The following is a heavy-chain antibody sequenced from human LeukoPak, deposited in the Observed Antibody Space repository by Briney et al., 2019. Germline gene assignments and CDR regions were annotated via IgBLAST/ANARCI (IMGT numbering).Heavy chain of an antibody. V-gene: IGHV1-18*01. CDR3: ARVTGYYFDY. CDR1: GYTFTNYG. Sequence: ASVKVSCKASGYTFTNYGISWVRQAPGQGLEWMGWISAYNGNTNYAQKLQGRVTTTTDTSTSTAYMELRSLRSYDTAVYYCARVTGYYFDYWGQGTLVTVSS. D-gene: IGHD4-23*01. CDR2: ISAYNGNT. J-gene: IGHJ4*02.